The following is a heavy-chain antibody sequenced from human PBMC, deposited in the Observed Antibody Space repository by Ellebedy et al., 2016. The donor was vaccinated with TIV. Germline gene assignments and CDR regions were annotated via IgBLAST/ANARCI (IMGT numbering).Heavy chain of an antibody. CDR3: ARGSHGYCSSTSCYSYFDY. V-gene: IGHV5-51*01. CDR2: IYPGDSDT. D-gene: IGHD2-2*03. CDR1: GYSFTSYW. Sequence: GESLKISCKGSGYSFTSYWTGWVRQMPGKGLEWMGIIYPGDSDTRYSPSFQGQVTISADKSISTAYLQWSSLKASDTAMYYCARGSHGYCSSTSCYSYFDYWGQGTLVTVSS. J-gene: IGHJ4*02.